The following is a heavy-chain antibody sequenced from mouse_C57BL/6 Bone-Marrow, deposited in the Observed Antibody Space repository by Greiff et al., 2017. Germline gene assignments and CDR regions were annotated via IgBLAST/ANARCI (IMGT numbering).Heavy chain of an antibody. D-gene: IGHD4-1*01. CDR2: IDPEDGET. Sequence: DVQLQESGAELVKPGASVKLSCTASGFNIKDYYMHWVKQRTEQGLEWIGRIDPEDGETKYAPKFQGKATITADTSSNTAYLQLSGLTSEDTAVYYCASSNWDRVFDYWGQGTTLTVSA. V-gene: IGHV14-2*01. CDR1: GFNIKDYY. J-gene: IGHJ2*01. CDR3: ASSNWDRVFDY.